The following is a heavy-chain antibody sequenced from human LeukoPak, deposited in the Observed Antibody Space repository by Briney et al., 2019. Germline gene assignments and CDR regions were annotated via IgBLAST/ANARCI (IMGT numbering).Heavy chain of an antibody. Sequence: SSETLSLTCTVSGGSISSYYWSWIRQPPGKGLEWIGYIYYSGSTHYNPSLKSRVTISVDTTKNQFSLKLSSVTAADTAVYYCARANLTHTYYFDYWGQGTLVTVSS. CDR3: ARANLTHTYYFDY. CDR1: GGSISSYY. J-gene: IGHJ4*02. CDR2: IYYSGST. V-gene: IGHV4-59*12. D-gene: IGHD4/OR15-4a*01.